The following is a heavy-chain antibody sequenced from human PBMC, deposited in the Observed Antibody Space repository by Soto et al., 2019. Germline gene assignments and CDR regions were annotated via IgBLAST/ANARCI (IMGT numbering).Heavy chain of an antibody. D-gene: IGHD1-20*01. CDR1: GGTFSGYA. CDR2: IIPLLGIT. Sequence: QAQLMQSGAEVKKPGSSVKVSCRASGGTFSGYAINWVRQAPGQGLEWMGGIIPLLGITDYGQKFQGRITIAADESTGTASMDLRGLRSEDTAVYYCARDPRSITGTTSSEDFQHWGQGTPVSVSS. V-gene: IGHV1-69*01. J-gene: IGHJ1*01. CDR3: ARDPRSITGTTSSEDFQH.